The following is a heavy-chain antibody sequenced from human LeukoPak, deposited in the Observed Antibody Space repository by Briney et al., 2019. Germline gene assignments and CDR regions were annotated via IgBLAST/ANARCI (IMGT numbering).Heavy chain of an antibody. J-gene: IGHJ4*02. V-gene: IGHV4-31*11. Sequence: SETLSLTCAVSGGSISSGGYYWSWIRQHPGKGLEWIGYIYYSGSTYYNPSLRSRATISVDTSKNQFSLKLSSVTAADTAVYYCARLENQALDYWGQGTLVTVSS. CDR3: ARLENQALDY. D-gene: IGHD1-14*01. CDR2: IYYSGST. CDR1: GGSISSGGYY.